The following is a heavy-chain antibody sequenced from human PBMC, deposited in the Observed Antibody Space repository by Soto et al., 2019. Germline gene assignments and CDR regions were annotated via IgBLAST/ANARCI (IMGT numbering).Heavy chain of an antibody. CDR3: AXGGAYCGGDCPPHYLDH. Sequence: SETLSLTCTVSGGSVSSGSYYWSWIRQPPGKGLEWIGYIYYNGRTNYNPSLKSRVTLSADTSKNQFSLKLNSVTAADTAVYSCAXGGAYCGGDCPPHYLDHWGHGTLVTVSS. J-gene: IGHJ4*01. D-gene: IGHD2-21*02. CDR2: IYYNGRT. V-gene: IGHV4-61*01. CDR1: GGSVSSGSYY.